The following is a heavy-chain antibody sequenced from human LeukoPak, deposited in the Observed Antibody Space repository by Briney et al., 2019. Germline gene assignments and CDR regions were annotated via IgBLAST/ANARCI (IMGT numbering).Heavy chain of an antibody. V-gene: IGHV1-69*04. CDR1: GGTFSSYA. D-gene: IGHD5-24*01. Sequence: SVKVSCKASGGTFSSYAISWVRQAPGQGLEWMGRIIPILGIANYAQKFQGRVTITADKSTSTAYMELSSLRSEDTAVYYCARDYTGGEMATIYFDYWGQGTLVTVSS. J-gene: IGHJ4*02. CDR3: ARDYTGGEMATIYFDY. CDR2: IIPILGIA.